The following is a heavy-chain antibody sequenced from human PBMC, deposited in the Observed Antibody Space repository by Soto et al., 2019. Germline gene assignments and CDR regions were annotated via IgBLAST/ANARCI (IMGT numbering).Heavy chain of an antibody. V-gene: IGHV4-61*01. D-gene: IGHD5-18*01. CDR1: GDSVTSGNYY. CDR2: IYYSGNT. J-gene: IGHJ5*01. CDR3: ARITADTSMISWFDP. Sequence: SETLSLTCTVSGDSVTSGNYYWSWIRQPPGKGLEWIGYIYYSGNTNYSPSLKSRVTMSLDRSNNQFSLNLSSVTAADTAVYYCARITADTSMISWFDPWGQGILVTVSS.